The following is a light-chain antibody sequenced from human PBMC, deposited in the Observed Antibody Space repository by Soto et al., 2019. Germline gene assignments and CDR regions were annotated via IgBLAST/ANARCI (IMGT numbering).Light chain of an antibody. CDR1: QGISNY. J-gene: IGKJ2*01. Sequence: DIQMTQSPSSLSASVGDRVTITCRASQGISNYLAWYQQKPGKVPKLLIYAASTLHSGVPSRFSGSGSGTDFNLTINSLQPEDVATYYCQKYNSAPYTFGQGTKVDTK. V-gene: IGKV1-27*01. CDR3: QKYNSAPYT. CDR2: AAS.